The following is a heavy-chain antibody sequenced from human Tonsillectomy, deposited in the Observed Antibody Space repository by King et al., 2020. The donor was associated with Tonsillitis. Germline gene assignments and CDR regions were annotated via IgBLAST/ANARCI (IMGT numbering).Heavy chain of an antibody. D-gene: IGHD3-22*01. J-gene: IGHJ3*02. Sequence: VQLVESGGGLVKPGGSLRLSCAASGFTFSSYSMNWVRQAPGKGLEWVSSISSSSSYIYYADSVKGRFTISRDNAKNSLYLQMNSLIAEDTAVYYCARVSDYYNSSGYRHDAFDIWGQGTMVTVSS. CDR3: ARVSDYYNSSGYRHDAFDI. V-gene: IGHV3-21*01. CDR2: ISSSSSYI. CDR1: GFTFSSYS.